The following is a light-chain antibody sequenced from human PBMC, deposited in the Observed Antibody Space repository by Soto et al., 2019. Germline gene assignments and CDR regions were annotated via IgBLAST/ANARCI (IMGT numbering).Light chain of an antibody. J-gene: IGKJ5*01. CDR2: AAS. CDR3: QQLNSYPLT. CDR1: QGISSY. V-gene: IGKV1-9*01. Sequence: DIQLTQSPSFRSASVGDRVTITCRASQGISSYLAWYQQNPGKAPKLLIYAASTLQSGVPSRFSGSGSGTEFTLTISSLQPEDFATYYCQQLNSYPLTFGQGTRLEIK.